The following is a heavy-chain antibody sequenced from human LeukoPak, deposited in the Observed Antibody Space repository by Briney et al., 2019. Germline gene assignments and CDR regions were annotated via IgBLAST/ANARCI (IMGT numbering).Heavy chain of an antibody. CDR3: ARGQYFSTTYYFDY. Sequence: GGSLRLSCTASGFTLSSYAMSWVRQAPGEGLEWVANIKQAGTEKYYVDSVKGRFTISRDNAKNSLFLQMNSLRAEDTAVYFCARGQYFSTTYYFDYWGQGTLVTVSS. D-gene: IGHD2/OR15-2a*01. V-gene: IGHV3-7*03. CDR2: IKQAGTEK. CDR1: GFTLSSYA. J-gene: IGHJ4*02.